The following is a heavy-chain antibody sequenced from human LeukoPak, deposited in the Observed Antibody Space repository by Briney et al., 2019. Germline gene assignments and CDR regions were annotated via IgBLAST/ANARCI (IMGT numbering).Heavy chain of an antibody. CDR2: ISYSGTT. CDR1: GDSINNNVYY. CDR3: ARDAPYYDDVWGSPQGAYFDY. Sequence: KTSETLSLTCTVSGDSINNNVYYWGWIRQPPGKGLEWIAIISYSGTTYYNPSLKTRATISIDTSKNKFSLKLSSVTAADTAVYYCARDAPYYDDVWGSPQGAYFDYWGQGTLVTVSS. D-gene: IGHD3-16*01. J-gene: IGHJ4*02. V-gene: IGHV4-39*07.